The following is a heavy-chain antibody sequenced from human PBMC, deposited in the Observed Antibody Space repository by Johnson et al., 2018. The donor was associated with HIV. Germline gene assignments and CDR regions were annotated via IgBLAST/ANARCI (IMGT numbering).Heavy chain of an antibody. CDR3: VRLWYNSFDF. Sequence: QVQLVESGGGVVQPGRSLRLSCAASGFTFSGYAMHWVRQAPGMGLGWVALISYDGSYQYYADSAKGRFTISRDNSKNTLYLQMNSLRAEDTAVYYCVRLWYNSFDFWGQGTVVTVSS. V-gene: IGHV3-30*04. CDR1: GFTFSGYA. CDR2: ISYDGSYQ. J-gene: IGHJ3*01. D-gene: IGHD1-20*01.